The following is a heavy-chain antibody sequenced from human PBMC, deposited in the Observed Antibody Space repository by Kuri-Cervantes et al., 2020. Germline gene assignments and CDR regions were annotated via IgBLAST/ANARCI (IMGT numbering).Heavy chain of an antibody. CDR3: ARVIGYCSGGSCYERGFDP. Sequence: ASVKVSCKVSGYTLTELSMHWVRQAPGKGLEWMGGFDPEDGETIYAQKFQGRVTMTEDTSTDTAYMELSSLRSEDTAVYYCARVIGYCSGGSCYERGFDPWGQGTLVTVSS. CDR1: GYTLTELS. D-gene: IGHD2-15*01. J-gene: IGHJ5*02. CDR2: FDPEDGET. V-gene: IGHV1-24*01.